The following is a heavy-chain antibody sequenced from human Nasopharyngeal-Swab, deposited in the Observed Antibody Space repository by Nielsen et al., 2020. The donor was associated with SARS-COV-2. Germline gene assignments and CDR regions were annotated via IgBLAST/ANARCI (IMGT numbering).Heavy chain of an antibody. Sequence: GESLKISCAASGFTFSSYAMSWVRQAPGKGLEWVSTISGSGGSTYYADSVKGRFTISRDNSKNTLYLQMTSLRAEDTAVYYCAKKGSCSSTSRYYYDYYYMDVWGKGTTVTVSS. D-gene: IGHD2-2*01. CDR3: AKKGSCSSTSRYYYDYYYMDV. CDR1: GFTFSSYA. J-gene: IGHJ6*03. CDR2: ISGSGGST. V-gene: IGHV3-23*01.